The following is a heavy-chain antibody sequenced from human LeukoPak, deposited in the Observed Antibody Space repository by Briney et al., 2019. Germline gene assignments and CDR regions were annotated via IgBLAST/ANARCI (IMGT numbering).Heavy chain of an antibody. CDR2: IYYSGST. D-gene: IGHD1-1*01. CDR1: GGSISSYY. CDR3: ARATTTNWNFFWYYYYMDV. V-gene: IGHV4-59*01. J-gene: IGHJ6*03. Sequence: SETLSLTCTVSGGSISSYYWSWIRQPPGKGLEWIGYIYYSGSTNYNPSLKSRVTISVDTSKNQFSLKLSSVTAADTAVYYCARATTTNWNFFWYYYYMDVWGKGTTVTVSS.